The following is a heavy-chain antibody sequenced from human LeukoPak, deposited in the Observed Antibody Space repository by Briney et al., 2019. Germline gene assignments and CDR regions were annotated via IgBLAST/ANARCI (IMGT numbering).Heavy chain of an antibody. CDR2: IRYDGSNK. V-gene: IGHV3-30*02. Sequence: GGSLRLSCAASGFTFSSYGMHWVRQAPGKGLEWVAFIRYDGSNKYYADSVKGRFTISRDNSKNTLYLQMNSLRAEDTAVYYCARYDILTGEMPDYWGQGTLVTVSS. CDR1: GFTFSSYG. J-gene: IGHJ4*02. D-gene: IGHD3-9*01. CDR3: ARYDILTGEMPDY.